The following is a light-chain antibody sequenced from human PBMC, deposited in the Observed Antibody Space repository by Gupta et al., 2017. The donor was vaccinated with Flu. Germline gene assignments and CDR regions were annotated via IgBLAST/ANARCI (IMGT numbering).Light chain of an antibody. Sequence: GSNSNIGNNFVSWYQQVPETAPKLLIYDNNKRPSGIPDRFSGSKSGTSATLGITGLQTGDEADYYCATWDNNLRGVFGGGTKLTVL. CDR2: DNN. CDR3: ATWDNNLRGV. J-gene: IGLJ3*02. CDR1: NSNIGNNF. V-gene: IGLV1-51*01.